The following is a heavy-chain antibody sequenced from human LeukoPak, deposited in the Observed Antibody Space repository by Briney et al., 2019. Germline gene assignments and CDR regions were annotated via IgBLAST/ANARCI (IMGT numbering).Heavy chain of an antibody. CDR1: GFTFDDYG. CDR3: ASYLV. D-gene: IGHD1-26*01. Sequence: GGSLRLSCAASGFTFDDYGMSWVRQAPGKGLEWVSVIYSGGSTYYADSVKGRFTISRHNSKNTLYLQMNSLRAEDTAVYYCASYLVWGQGTLVTVSS. CDR2: IYSGGST. J-gene: IGHJ4*02. V-gene: IGHV3-53*04.